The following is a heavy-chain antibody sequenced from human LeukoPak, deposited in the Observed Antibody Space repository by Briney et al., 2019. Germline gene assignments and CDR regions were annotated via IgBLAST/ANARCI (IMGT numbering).Heavy chain of an antibody. CDR1: GGSFSGYY. CDR3: ARSHPGGILTGFYPTDFGY. D-gene: IGHD3-9*01. J-gene: IGHJ4*02. V-gene: IGHV4-34*01. Sequence: PSETLSLTCAVYGGSFSGYYWSWIRQPPGKGLEWIGEINHSGSTNYNPSRKSRVTISVDTSKNQFSLKLSSVTAADTAVYYCARSHPGGILTGFYPTDFGYWGQGTLVTVSS. CDR2: INHSGST.